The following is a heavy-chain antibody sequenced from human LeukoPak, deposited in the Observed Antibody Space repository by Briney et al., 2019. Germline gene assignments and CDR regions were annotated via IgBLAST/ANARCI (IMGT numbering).Heavy chain of an antibody. D-gene: IGHD3-10*01. CDR2: IIPILGIA. V-gene: IGHV1-69*04. Sequence: ASVKVSCKASGGTFSSYAISWVRQAPGQGLEWMGRIIPILGIANYAQKFQGRVTVTRDTSISTAYMELSRLTSDDTAVYFCARGRFGEWDNWFDPWGQGTLVTVSS. CDR3: ARGRFGEWDNWFDP. CDR1: GGTFSSYA. J-gene: IGHJ5*02.